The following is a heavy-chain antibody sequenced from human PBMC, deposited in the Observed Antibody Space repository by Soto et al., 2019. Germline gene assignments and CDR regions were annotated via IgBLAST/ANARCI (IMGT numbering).Heavy chain of an antibody. D-gene: IGHD3-22*01. V-gene: IGHV5-51*01. J-gene: IGHJ4*02. CDR2: IYPGDSDT. CDR3: ARHVYYYDSSGYYVDY. Sequence: GESLKISCKGSGYSFTSYWIGWVRQMPGKGLEWMGIIYPGDSDTRYSPSFQGQVTISADKSISTAYLQWSSLKASDTAMYYCARHVYYYDSSGYYVDYWGQGTLVTVSS. CDR1: GYSFTSYW.